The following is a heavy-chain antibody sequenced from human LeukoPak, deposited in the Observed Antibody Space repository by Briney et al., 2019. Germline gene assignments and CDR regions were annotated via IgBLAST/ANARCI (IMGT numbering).Heavy chain of an antibody. CDR2: INHRGST. Sequence: SETLSLTCAVYGESLSKYYWTWIRQSPGKGMEWIGEINHRGSTNLNPSLKSRVTLSVDTSKHQFSLKLTSVTAADAAVYYCASSVGSTDYWGQGTLVTVSS. V-gene: IGHV4-34*01. J-gene: IGHJ4*02. CDR1: GESLSKYY. D-gene: IGHD1-26*01. CDR3: ASSVGSTDY.